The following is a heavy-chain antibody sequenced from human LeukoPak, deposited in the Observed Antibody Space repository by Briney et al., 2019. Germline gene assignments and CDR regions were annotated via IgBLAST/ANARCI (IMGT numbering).Heavy chain of an antibody. CDR1: GFTFSSYA. J-gene: IGHJ4*02. CDR3: TRDVKPAPLDY. CDR2: INNDGTNS. V-gene: IGHV3-74*01. Sequence: GGSLRLSCAASGFTFSSYAMSWVRQAPGKGLVWVSRINNDGTNSTYADAVKGRFTISRDNAKNTLFLQMNSLRPEDTAVYYCTRDVKPAPLDYWGQGTLVTVSS.